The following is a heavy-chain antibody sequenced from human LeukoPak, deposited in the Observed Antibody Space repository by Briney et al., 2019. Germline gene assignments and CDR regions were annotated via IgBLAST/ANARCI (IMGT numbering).Heavy chain of an antibody. J-gene: IGHJ6*03. CDR2: INHSGST. CDR1: GGSFSGYY. CDR3: AGGSRYYSYYYYMDV. V-gene: IGHV4-34*01. Sequence: SETLSLTCAVDGGSFSGYYWSWIRQPPGKGLEWIGEINHSGSTNYNPSLKSRVTISVDTSKNQFSLKLSSVTAAGTAVYYCAGGSRYYSYYYYMDVWGKGTTVTVSS. D-gene: IGHD6-13*01.